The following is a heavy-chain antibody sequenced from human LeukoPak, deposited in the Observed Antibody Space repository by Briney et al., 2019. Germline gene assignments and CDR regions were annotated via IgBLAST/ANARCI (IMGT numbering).Heavy chain of an antibody. Sequence: GESLKISCKGSGYSFTSYWIGWVLQMPGKGLEWMGIIYPGDSDTRYSPSFQGQVTISADKSISTAYLQRSSPKASDTAMYYCARDSSSFQNWFDPWGQGTLVTVSS. D-gene: IGHD6-13*01. CDR2: IYPGDSDT. CDR3: ARDSSSFQNWFDP. J-gene: IGHJ5*02. CDR1: GYSFTSYW. V-gene: IGHV5-51*01.